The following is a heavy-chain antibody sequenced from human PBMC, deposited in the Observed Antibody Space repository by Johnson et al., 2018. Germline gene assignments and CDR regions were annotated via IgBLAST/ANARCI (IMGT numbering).Heavy chain of an antibody. CDR2: IWYDGSNK. Sequence: QVQLVQSGGGVVQPGRSLRLSCVASGFTFSSYGMHWVRQAPGKGLEWVAVIWYDGSNKYYADSVKGRFTISRDNAKNTLYLQMNSLRAEDTAVYYCTRDDWTGYYIPYWGQGTLVTVSS. CDR3: TRDDWTGYYIPY. J-gene: IGHJ4*02. CDR1: GFTFSSYG. D-gene: IGHD3/OR15-3a*01. V-gene: IGHV3-33*01.